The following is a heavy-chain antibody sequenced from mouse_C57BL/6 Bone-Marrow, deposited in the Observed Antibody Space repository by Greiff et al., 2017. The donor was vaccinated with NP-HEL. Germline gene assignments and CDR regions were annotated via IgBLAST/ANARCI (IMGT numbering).Heavy chain of an antibody. J-gene: IGHJ3*01. CDR1: EYEFPSHD. V-gene: IGHV5-2*01. Sequence: EVHLVESGGGLVQPGESLKLSCESNEYEFPSHDMSWVRTTPEKRLELVAAINSDGGSTYYPDTMERRFIISRDNTKKTLYLQMSSRRSEDTALYYCARLYYDYPFAYWGQGTLVTVSA. D-gene: IGHD2-4*01. CDR3: ARLYYDYPFAY. CDR2: INSDGGST.